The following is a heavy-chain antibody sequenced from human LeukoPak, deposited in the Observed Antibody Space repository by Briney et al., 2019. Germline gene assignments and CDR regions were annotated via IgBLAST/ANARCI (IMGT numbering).Heavy chain of an antibody. Sequence: GGSLRLSCAASGFTFGSYSMNWVRQAPGKGLEWVSSISSSSSYIYYADSVKGRFTISRDNAKNSLYLQMNSLRAEDTAVYYCAVTTRYYDSSGYLTYFDYWGQGTLVTVSS. D-gene: IGHD3-22*01. CDR1: GFTFGSYS. CDR3: AVTTRYYDSSGYLTYFDY. CDR2: ISSSSSYI. V-gene: IGHV3-21*01. J-gene: IGHJ4*02.